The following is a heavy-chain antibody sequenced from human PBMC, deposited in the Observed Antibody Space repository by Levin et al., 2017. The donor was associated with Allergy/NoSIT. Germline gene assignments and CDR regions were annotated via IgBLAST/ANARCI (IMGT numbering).Heavy chain of an antibody. J-gene: IGHJ5*02. CDR2: ISSSSSTI. V-gene: IGHV3-48*01. CDR1: GFTFGSSS. Sequence: LSLTCAASGFTFGSSSMNWVRQAPGKGLEWVSYISSSSSTIYYADSVKGRFTISRDNAKNSLYLQMNSLRAEDTAVYYCARDPIGARGWFDPWGQGTLVTVSS. D-gene: IGHD1-26*01. CDR3: ARDPIGARGWFDP.